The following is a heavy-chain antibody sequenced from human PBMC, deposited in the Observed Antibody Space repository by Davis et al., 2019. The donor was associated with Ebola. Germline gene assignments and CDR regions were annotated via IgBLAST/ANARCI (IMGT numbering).Heavy chain of an antibody. CDR3: ARGQWFRELLFGYGMDV. CDR1: GFTFSSYA. CDR2: ISYDGSNK. D-gene: IGHD3-10*01. V-gene: IGHV3-30-3*01. Sequence: GGSLRLSCAASGFTFSSYAMHWVRQAPGKGLEWVAVISYDGSNKYYADSVKGRFTISRDNSKNTLYLQMNSLRAEDTAVYYCARGQWFRELLFGYGMDVWGQGTTVTVSS. J-gene: IGHJ6*02.